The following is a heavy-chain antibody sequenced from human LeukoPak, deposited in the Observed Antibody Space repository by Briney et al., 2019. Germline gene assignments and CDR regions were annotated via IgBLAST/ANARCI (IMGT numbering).Heavy chain of an antibody. CDR3: ATHRGYSYVLAFDI. CDR2: IYHSGST. J-gene: IGHJ3*02. D-gene: IGHD5-18*01. CDR1: GGSISSSNW. Sequence: SETLSLTCAVSGGSISSSNWWRWVRQPPGKGLEWIGEIYHSGSTNYNPSLKSRVTISVDKSKNQFSLKLSSVTAAYTAVYYCATHRGYSYVLAFDIWGQGTMVTVSS. V-gene: IGHV4-4*02.